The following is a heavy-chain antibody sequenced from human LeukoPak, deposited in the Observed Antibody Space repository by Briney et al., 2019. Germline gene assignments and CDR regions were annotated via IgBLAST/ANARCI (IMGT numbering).Heavy chain of an antibody. J-gene: IGHJ4*02. Sequence: PGGTLRLSCAASGFTFSSYGMTWVRQAPGKGLEWVSSISHSDDSTYYADSVKGRFTISRDNSKNTLYLQMNSLRSEDTAVYYCARSVYGGNQHYYFDYWGQGTLVTVSS. D-gene: IGHD4-23*01. CDR2: ISHSDDST. CDR3: ARSVYGGNQHYYFDY. V-gene: IGHV3-23*01. CDR1: GFTFSSYG.